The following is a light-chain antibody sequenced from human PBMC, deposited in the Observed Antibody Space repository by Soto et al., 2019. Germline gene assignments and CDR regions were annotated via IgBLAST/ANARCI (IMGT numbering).Light chain of an antibody. Sequence: QSALTQPASVSGSSGQSITISCTGTSSDFGGYNYVSWYQQYPGKAPKFIIYEVSDRPSGVSNRFSGPKSGNTASLTISGLQPEDEADYYCSSYTSSNFFVFGTGTKVTVL. V-gene: IGLV2-14*01. CDR3: SSYTSSNFFV. J-gene: IGLJ1*01. CDR2: EVS. CDR1: SSDFGGYNY.